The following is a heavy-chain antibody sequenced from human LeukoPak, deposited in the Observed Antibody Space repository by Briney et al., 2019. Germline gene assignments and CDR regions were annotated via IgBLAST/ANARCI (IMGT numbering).Heavy chain of an antibody. CDR1: GFTLTTYW. V-gene: IGHV3-7*01. Sequence: GGSLRLSCAASGFTLTTYWMTWVRQAPGKGLEWVANIKVDGSEKYYVDSVKGRFTISRDNAKNTLYLQMNRLRAEDTAVYYCVGPYSSGPPFDYWGQGTLVTVSS. CDR3: VGPYSSGPPFDY. D-gene: IGHD6-19*01. J-gene: IGHJ4*02. CDR2: IKVDGSEK.